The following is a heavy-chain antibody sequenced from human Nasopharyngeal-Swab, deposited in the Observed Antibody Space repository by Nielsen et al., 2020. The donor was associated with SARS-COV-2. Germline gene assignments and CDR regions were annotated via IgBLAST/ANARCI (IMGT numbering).Heavy chain of an antibody. Sequence: SVKVSCKVSGGTFSKYSISWVRQAPGQGLEWMGGIIVNLGMTKYAQKFKDSVIINADESTGTAYMELSSLRSEDTAVYYCATWGIGYGENAHATVDSWGHGTQVTVSS. V-gene: IGHV1-69*10. J-gene: IGHJ4*01. CDR2: IIVNLGMT. D-gene: IGHD4-17*01. CDR3: ATWGIGYGENAHATVDS. CDR1: GGTFSKYS.